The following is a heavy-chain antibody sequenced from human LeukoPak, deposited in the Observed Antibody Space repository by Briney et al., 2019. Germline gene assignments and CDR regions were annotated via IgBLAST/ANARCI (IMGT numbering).Heavy chain of an antibody. V-gene: IGHV1-69*13. CDR1: GGTFSSYA. D-gene: IGHD3-22*01. CDR3: ARAGSGYYFRSYWFDP. Sequence: ASVKVSCKASGGTFSSYAISWVRQAPGQGLEWMGGIIPIFGTANYAQKFQGRVTITADESTSTAYMELSSLRSEDTAVYYCARAGSGYYFRSYWFDPWGQGTLVTVSS. CDR2: IIPIFGTA. J-gene: IGHJ5*02.